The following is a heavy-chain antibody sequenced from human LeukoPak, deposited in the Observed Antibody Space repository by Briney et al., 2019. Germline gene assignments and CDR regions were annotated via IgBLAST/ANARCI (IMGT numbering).Heavy chain of an antibody. CDR1: GYSFTTYG. D-gene: IGHD2-21*01. V-gene: IGHV1-18*01. J-gene: IGHJ3*02. Sequence: ASVRASCKASGYSFTTYGITWLRQAPGQGLERVGWINTRDNHALYVQNFLGRVPLTIDTSTSTAYMDLRSLRSDDTAVYYCARDVTVIGVDGQGTSFDIWGQGTVVTVSS. CDR3: ARDVTVIGVDGQGTSFDI. CDR2: INTRDNHA.